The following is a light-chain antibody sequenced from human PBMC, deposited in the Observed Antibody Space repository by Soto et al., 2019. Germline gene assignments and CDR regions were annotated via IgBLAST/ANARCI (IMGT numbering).Light chain of an antibody. J-gene: IGLJ1*01. Sequence: SVLTPPPPPAGAPWHLVPLSRPGNRRDVGGYNYVSWYQQHPGKAPKLMIYEVSKRPSGVPDRFSGSKSGNTASLTVSGLQAEDEADYYCSSYADSNSYVFGTGTKVTVL. V-gene: IGLV2-8*01. CDR1: RRDVGGYNY. CDR2: EVS. CDR3: SSYADSNSYV.